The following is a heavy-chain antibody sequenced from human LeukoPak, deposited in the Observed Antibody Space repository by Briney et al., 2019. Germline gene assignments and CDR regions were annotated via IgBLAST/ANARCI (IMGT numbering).Heavy chain of an antibody. D-gene: IGHD3-3*01. CDR3: ARDGRFLEWLSPHVDY. V-gene: IGHV4-38-2*02. CDR1: GYSISSGYY. Sequence: SETLSLTCTVSGYSISSGYYWGWIRQPPGKGLEWIGSIYHSGSTYYNPSLKSRVTISVDTSKNQFSLKLSSVTAADTAVYYCARDGRFLEWLSPHVDYWGQGTLVTVSS. J-gene: IGHJ4*02. CDR2: IYHSGST.